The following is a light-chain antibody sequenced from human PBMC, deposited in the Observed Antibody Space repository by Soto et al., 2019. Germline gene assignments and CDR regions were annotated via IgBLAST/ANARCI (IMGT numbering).Light chain of an antibody. CDR1: QSVRNNY. CDR2: DVS. V-gene: IGKV3-20*01. J-gene: IGKJ4*01. CDR3: QQYGSTPLT. Sequence: EIVLTQSPGTLSLSPGERATLSCRASQSVRNNYLVWYQQRPGQPPRFLMYDVSTRAAGIPDRFSGSGSGTDFTLTISTPEPEEVAVYYCQQYGSTPLTFGGGTKVEIE.